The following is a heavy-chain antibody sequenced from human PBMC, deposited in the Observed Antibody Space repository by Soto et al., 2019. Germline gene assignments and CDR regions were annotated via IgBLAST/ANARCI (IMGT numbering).Heavy chain of an antibody. CDR1: GYTLTSYA. CDR2: INAGNGNT. V-gene: IGHV1-3*01. J-gene: IGHJ4*02. D-gene: IGHD3-3*01. CDR3: ARQVDITIFGVVTACDY. Sequence: ASVKVSCTASGYTLTSYAMHWVRQAPGQRLEWMGWINAGNGNTKYSQKFQGRVTITRDTSASTAYMELSSLRSEDTAVYYCARQVDITIFGVVTACDYWGQGTLVTVSS.